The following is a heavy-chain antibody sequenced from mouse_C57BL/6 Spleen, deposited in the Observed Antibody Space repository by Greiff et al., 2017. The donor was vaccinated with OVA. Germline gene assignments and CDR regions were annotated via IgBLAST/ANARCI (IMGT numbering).Heavy chain of an antibody. V-gene: IGHV1-82*01. CDR2: IYPGDGDT. CDR3: ARYSHYFDY. Sequence: QVQLQQSGPELVKPGASVKISCKASGYAFSSSWMNWVKQRPGKGLEWIGRIYPGDGDTNYNGKFKGKATLTADKSSSTAYMQLSSLTSEDSAVYFCARYSHYFDYWGQGTTLTVSS. J-gene: IGHJ2*01. CDR1: GYAFSSSW.